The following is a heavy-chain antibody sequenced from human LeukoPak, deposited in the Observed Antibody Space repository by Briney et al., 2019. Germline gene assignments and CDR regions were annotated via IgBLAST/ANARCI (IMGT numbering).Heavy chain of an antibody. CDR3: ARVIVGATRDFYYFDY. V-gene: IGHV4-59*01. Sequence: SETLSLTCTVSGXSIDSYYWSWIRQPPRKGLEWIGYMYYSGSANYNPSLKNRVTISQETSKNQFSLKLNSVTAAETAVYYCARVIVGATRDFYYFDYWGQGILVTVSS. D-gene: IGHD1-26*01. CDR1: GXSIDSYY. CDR2: MYYSGSA. J-gene: IGHJ4*02.